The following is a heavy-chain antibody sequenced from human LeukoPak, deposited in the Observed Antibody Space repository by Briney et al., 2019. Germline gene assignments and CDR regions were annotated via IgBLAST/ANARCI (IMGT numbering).Heavy chain of an antibody. CDR2: IKQDGSEK. Sequence: GGSLRLSCAASGFTFSSYWMSWVRQAPGKGLEWVANIKQDGSEKYYVDSVKGRFTISRDNAKNSLYLQMNSLRAEDTAVYYCARDYDILTGYYTLGYWGQGTLVTVSS. V-gene: IGHV3-7*01. D-gene: IGHD3-9*01. J-gene: IGHJ4*02. CDR3: ARDYDILTGYYTLGY. CDR1: GFTFSSYW.